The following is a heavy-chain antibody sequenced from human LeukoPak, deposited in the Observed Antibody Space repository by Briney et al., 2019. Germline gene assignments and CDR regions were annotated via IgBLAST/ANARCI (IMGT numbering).Heavy chain of an antibody. CDR3: ARRNTAMVTDSFDY. CDR1: GLSLSTSEVG. D-gene: IGHD5-18*01. CDR2: IYWDDDK. Sequence: SGPTLVKPTQTLTLTCTFSGLSLSTSEVGVGWIRQPPGKALEWLALIYWDDDKRYSPSLKSRLTITKDTSKKQVVLTMTNMDPVDTATYYCARRNTAMVTDSFDYWGQGTLVTVSS. V-gene: IGHV2-5*02. J-gene: IGHJ4*02.